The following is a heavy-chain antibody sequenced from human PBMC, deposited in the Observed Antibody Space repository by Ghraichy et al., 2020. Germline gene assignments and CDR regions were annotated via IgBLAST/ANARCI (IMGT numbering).Heavy chain of an antibody. V-gene: IGHV3-7*04. D-gene: IGHD5-18*01. CDR3: TRAPRGPRAMATLFDY. CDR2: IKQDGSEK. J-gene: IGHJ4*02. Sequence: GESLNISCAASGFTFSSYWMSWVRQAPGKGLEWVANIKQDGSEKYYVDSVKGRFTISRDNAKNSLYLQMNSLRAEDTPVYYCTRAPRGPRAMATLFDYWGQGTLVTVSS. CDR1: GFTFSSYW.